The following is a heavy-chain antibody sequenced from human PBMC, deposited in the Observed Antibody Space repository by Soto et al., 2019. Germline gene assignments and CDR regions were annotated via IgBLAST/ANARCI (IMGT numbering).Heavy chain of an antibody. CDR1: GYSLTRYW. CDR3: ARQGGYYDSSGSYYYYYGMDV. D-gene: IGHD3-22*01. CDR2: IDPSDSYT. V-gene: IGHV5-10-1*01. Sequence: PGASLKISGKGSGYSLTRYWISWVRQMPGKGLEWMGRIDPSDSYTNYSPSFQGHVTISADKSISTAYLQWSSLKASDTAMYYCARQGGYYDSSGSYYYYYGMDVWRQGTTVTVSS. J-gene: IGHJ6*02.